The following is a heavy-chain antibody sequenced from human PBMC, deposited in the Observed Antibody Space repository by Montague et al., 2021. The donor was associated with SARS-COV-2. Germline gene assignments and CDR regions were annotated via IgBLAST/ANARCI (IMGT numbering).Heavy chain of an antibody. J-gene: IGHJ4*02. CDR2: IRSKAYGGTT. CDR3: TRGLDYNLAFDY. V-gene: IGHV3-49*03. CDR1: RFTFGDYA. D-gene: IGHD5-12*01. Sequence: SLRLSCXASRFTFGDYAMSWFRQAPGKGLEWVSFIRSKAYGGTTXYAASVKGRFTISRDDSKSIAYLQMNSLKTEDTAVYYCTRGLDYNLAFDYWGQGTLVTVSS.